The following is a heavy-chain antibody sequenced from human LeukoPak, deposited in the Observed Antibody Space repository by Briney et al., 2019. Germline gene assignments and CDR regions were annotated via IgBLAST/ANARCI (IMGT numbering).Heavy chain of an antibody. CDR2: ICWNSGSI. D-gene: IGHD4-17*01. CDR1: GFSFDDYA. V-gene: IGHV3-9*03. Sequence: GRSLRLSCAPSGFSFDDYAMHWVRQAPGRGLEGVSAICWNSGSIGYADSVKGRLTISRDNAKNSLYLQMNSLRAEDMALYYCAKDSSATVTNAGFDAFDIWGQGTMVTVSS. J-gene: IGHJ3*02. CDR3: AKDSSATVTNAGFDAFDI.